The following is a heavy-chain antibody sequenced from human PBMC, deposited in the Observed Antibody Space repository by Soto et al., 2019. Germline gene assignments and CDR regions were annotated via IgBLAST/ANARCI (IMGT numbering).Heavy chain of an antibody. Sequence: GRSLRRSGAADGFTFGSYAMSWVRQAPGKGLDWGSAISGSGGSTYYADSVKGRFTISRDNSKNTLYLQMNSLRAEDTAVYYCAKECQYDYVWGSYRHHDAFDIWGQGTMVTASS. CDR2: ISGSGGST. V-gene: IGHV3-23*01. CDR3: AKECQYDYVWGSYRHHDAFDI. D-gene: IGHD3-16*02. CDR1: GFTFGSYA. J-gene: IGHJ3*02.